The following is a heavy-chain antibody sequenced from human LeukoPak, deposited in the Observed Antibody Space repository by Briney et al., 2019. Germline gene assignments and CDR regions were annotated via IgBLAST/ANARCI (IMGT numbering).Heavy chain of an antibody. CDR3: ARCSSGCDY. D-gene: IGHD6-19*01. CDR1: GGSFSGYY. J-gene: IGHJ4*02. CDR2: INHSGST. V-gene: IGHV4-34*01. Sequence: KASETLSLTCAVYGGSFSGYYWSWIRQPPGKGLEWIGEINHSGSTNYNPSLKSRVTISVDTSKNQFSLKLSSVTAADTAVYYCARCSSGCDYWGQGTLVTVSS.